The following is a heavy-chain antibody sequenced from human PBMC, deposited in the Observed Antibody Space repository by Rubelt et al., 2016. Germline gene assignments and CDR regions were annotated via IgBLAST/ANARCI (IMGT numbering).Heavy chain of an antibody. D-gene: IGHD1-7*01. CDR1: GYTFTSYG. J-gene: IGHJ4*02. V-gene: IGHV1-18*01. CDR2: ISAYNGNT. Sequence: QVQLVQSGAEVKKPGASVKVSCKASGYTFTSYGISWVRQAPGHGLEWMGWISAYNGNTNYAQKLQGRATRTTESSTRTAYMGLRSLRSDDTAGYYCAIDLPPFRRYNWNFPLDYWGQGTLVTVSS. CDR3: AIDLPPFRRYNWNFPLDY.